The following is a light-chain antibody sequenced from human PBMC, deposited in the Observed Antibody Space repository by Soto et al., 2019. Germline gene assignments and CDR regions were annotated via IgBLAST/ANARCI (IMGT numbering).Light chain of an antibody. J-gene: IGKJ5*01. CDR1: ESISTW. CDR3: HQAISFPIT. Sequence: DIQMTQSPSSVSASVGDSVTITCRARESISTWLAWYRQKPGKAPELLIYTASNLQSGVPSRFSGRGSGTDFTLTISSLQPEDFATYYCHQAISFPITFGQGTRLEIK. V-gene: IGKV1-12*01. CDR2: TAS.